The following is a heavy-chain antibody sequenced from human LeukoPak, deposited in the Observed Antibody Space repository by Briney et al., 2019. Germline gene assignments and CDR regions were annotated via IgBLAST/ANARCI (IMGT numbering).Heavy chain of an antibody. CDR1: GFTFSSYA. D-gene: IGHD6-13*01. V-gene: IGHV3-64D*06. CDR3: VKGSGAAAGYYFDY. CDR2: ISSNGGST. J-gene: IGHJ4*02. Sequence: GGSLRLSCSASGFTFSSYAMHWVRQAPGKGLEYVSAISSNGGSTYYADSVKGRFTISRDNSKNTLYLQMSSLRAEDTAVYYCVKGSGAAAGYYFDYRGQGTLVTVSS.